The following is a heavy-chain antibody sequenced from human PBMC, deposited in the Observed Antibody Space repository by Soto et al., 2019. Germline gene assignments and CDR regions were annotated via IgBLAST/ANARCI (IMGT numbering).Heavy chain of an antibody. CDR3: ARGRIYDFWSGYYFWFDP. J-gene: IGHJ5*02. V-gene: IGHV4-59*01. Sequence: PSETLSLTCTVSGGSISSYYWSWIRQPPGKGLEWIGYIYYSGSTNYNPSLKSRVTISVDTSKNQFSLKLSSVTAADTALYYCARGRIYDFWSGYYFWFDPWGKGTLVTVSS. CDR1: GGSISSYY. D-gene: IGHD3-3*01. CDR2: IYYSGST.